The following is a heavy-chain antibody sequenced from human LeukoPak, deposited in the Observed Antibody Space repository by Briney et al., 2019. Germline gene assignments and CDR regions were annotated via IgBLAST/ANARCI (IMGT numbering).Heavy chain of an antibody. J-gene: IGHJ4*02. Sequence: ASVKVSCKASGGTFSSYAISWVRQAPGQGLEWMGGIIPIFGTANYEKKFQGRVTITTDESTSTAYMELSSLRSEDTAVYYCARTRETPYDSSGYPYYYFDYWGQGTLVTVSS. CDR3: ARTRETPYDSSGYPYYYFDY. CDR2: IIPIFGTA. D-gene: IGHD3-22*01. CDR1: GGTFSSYA. V-gene: IGHV1-69*05.